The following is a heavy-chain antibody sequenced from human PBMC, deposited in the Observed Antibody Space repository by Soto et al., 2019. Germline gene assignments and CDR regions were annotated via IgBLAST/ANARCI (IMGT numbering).Heavy chain of an antibody. Sequence: SVKVSCKASGYSFTTYYMQWVRQAPGQGLEWMGILNPIFGTANYAQKFQGRVTITADESTSTAYMELSSLRSEDTAVYYCARDQRYSSSWYGYWFDPWGQGTLVTVSS. CDR2: LNPIFGTA. J-gene: IGHJ5*02. CDR3: ARDQRYSSSWYGYWFDP. V-gene: IGHV1-69*13. CDR1: GYSFTTYY. D-gene: IGHD6-13*01.